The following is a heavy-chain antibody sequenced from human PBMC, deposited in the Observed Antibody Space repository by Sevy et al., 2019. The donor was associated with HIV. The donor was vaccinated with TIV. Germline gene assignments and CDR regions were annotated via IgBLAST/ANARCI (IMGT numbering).Heavy chain of an antibody. J-gene: IGHJ4*02. D-gene: IGHD1-7*01. CDR1: GFTFSKYW. CDR3: ARDDGNYYFHY. Sequence: GGSLRLSCAASGFTFSKYWMGWVRQAPGKGLEWVANIKQDAGQKYYVDSVTGRFTSSRDNAKNSLYLQMNSLRAEDTAVYFCARDDGNYYFHYWGQGTLVIVSS. V-gene: IGHV3-7*01. CDR2: IKQDAGQK.